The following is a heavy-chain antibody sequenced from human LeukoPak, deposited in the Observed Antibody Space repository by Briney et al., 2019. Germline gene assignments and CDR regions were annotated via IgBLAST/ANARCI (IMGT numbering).Heavy chain of an antibody. CDR3: ATTYYDSSGYFDWYFDL. V-gene: IGHV4-39*07. D-gene: IGHD3-22*01. CDR1: GGSISSSSYY. CDR2: IYYSGST. J-gene: IGHJ2*01. Sequence: SETLSLTCTVSGGSISSSSYYWGWIRQPPGKGLEWIGSIYYSGSTYYNPSLKSRVTISVDTSKNQFSLKLGSVTAADTAVYYCATTYYDSSGYFDWYFDLWGRGTLVTVSS.